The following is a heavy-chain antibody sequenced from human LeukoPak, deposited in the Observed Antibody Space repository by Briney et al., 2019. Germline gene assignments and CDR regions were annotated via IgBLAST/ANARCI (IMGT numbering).Heavy chain of an antibody. CDR2: IIPIFGTA. CDR3: ARDGPYCSSTSCSSDY. Sequence: SVKVSCKASGGTFSSYAISWVRQAPGQGLEWMGGIIPIFGTANYAQKFQGRVTITADESTSTAHMELSSLRSEDTAVYYCARDGPYCSSTSCSSDYWGQGTLVTVSS. V-gene: IGHV1-69*13. D-gene: IGHD2-2*01. J-gene: IGHJ4*02. CDR1: GGTFSSYA.